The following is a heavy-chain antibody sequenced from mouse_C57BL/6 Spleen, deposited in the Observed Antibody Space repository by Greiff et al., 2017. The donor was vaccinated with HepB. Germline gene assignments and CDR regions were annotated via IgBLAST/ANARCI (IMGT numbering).Heavy chain of an antibody. CDR3: ARTDYYGSSWY. CDR2: IYPGSGST. Sequence: QVQLQQPGAELVKPGASVKMSCKASGYTFTSYWITWVKQRPGQGLEWIGDIYPGSGSTNYNEKFKSKATLTVDTPSSTAYMQLSSLTSEDSAVYYCARTDYYGSSWYWGQGTTLTVSS. J-gene: IGHJ2*01. CDR1: GYTFTSYW. D-gene: IGHD1-1*01. V-gene: IGHV1-55*01.